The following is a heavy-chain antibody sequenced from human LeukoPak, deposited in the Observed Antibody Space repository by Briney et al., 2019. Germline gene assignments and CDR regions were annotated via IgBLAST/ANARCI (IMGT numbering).Heavy chain of an antibody. CDR1: GGSFSGYY. J-gene: IGHJ6*02. CDR2: INHSGST. D-gene: IGHD5-24*01. CDR3: ARGVNGYQYYYYGMDV. V-gene: IGHV4-34*01. Sequence: PSETLSLTCAVYGGSFSGYYWSWIRQPPGKGVEWIGEINHSGSTNYNPSLKSRVTISVDTSKNQFSLKLSSVTAADTAVYYCARGVNGYQYYYYGMDVWGQGTTVTVSS.